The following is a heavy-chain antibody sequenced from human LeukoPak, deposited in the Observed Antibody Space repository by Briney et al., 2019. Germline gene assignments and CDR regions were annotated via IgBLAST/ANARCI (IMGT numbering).Heavy chain of an antibody. Sequence: GGSLRLSCAASGFTFSSYGMHWVRQAPGKGLEWVSSISSSSYIYYADSVKGRFTISRDNAKNSLYLQMNSLRAEDTAVYYCARDSLELQNFDYWGQGTLVTVSS. CDR3: ARDSLELQNFDY. CDR2: ISSSSYI. J-gene: IGHJ4*02. D-gene: IGHD1-7*01. V-gene: IGHV3-21*01. CDR1: GFTFSSYG.